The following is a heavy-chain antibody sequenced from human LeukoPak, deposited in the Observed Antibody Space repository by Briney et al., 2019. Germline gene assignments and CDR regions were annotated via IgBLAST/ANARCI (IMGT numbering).Heavy chain of an antibody. CDR1: GYTFTGYY. CDR2: INPNSGGT. D-gene: IGHD5-24*01. Sequence: ASVKVSCKASGYTFTGYYMHWVRQAPGQGLEWMGWINPNSGGTNYAQKFQGRVTMTRDTSISTAYMELSRLRSDDTAVYYCARVEHRDGYRIPNYWGQGTLVTVSS. J-gene: IGHJ4*02. V-gene: IGHV1-2*02. CDR3: ARVEHRDGYRIPNY.